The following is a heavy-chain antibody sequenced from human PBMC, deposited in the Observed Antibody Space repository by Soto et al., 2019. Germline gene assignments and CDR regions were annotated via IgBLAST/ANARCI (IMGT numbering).Heavy chain of an antibody. CDR3: ARAGYGDYSGYLQH. Sequence: SETLSLTCTVSGGSIISYYWTWIRQPPAKGLEWIGYIYYSGSTNYNPSLKSRVTISVDTSKNQFSLKVNSVTAADTAVYYCARAGYGDYSGYLQHWGQGTLVTVSS. J-gene: IGHJ1*01. CDR2: IYYSGST. D-gene: IGHD4-17*01. CDR1: GGSIISYY. V-gene: IGHV4-59*01.